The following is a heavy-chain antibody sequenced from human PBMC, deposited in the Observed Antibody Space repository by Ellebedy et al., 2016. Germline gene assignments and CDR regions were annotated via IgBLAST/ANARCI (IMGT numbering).Heavy chain of an antibody. D-gene: IGHD2-2*02. CDR1: GGSFSGYY. J-gene: IGHJ4*02. Sequence: SETLSLXXAVYGGSFSGYYWSWIRQPPGKRLEWIGEINHSGSTNYNPSLKSRVTISVDTSKNQFSLKLSSVTAADTAVYYCARAAIVPAAIRFDYWGQGTLVTVSS. CDR3: ARAAIVPAAIRFDY. CDR2: INHSGST. V-gene: IGHV4-34*01.